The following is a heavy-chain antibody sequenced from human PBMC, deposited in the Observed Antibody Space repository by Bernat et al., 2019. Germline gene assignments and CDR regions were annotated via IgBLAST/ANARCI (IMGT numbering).Heavy chain of an antibody. CDR3: ARGQSRTSGGFDY. CDR2: LSSSGSSI. V-gene: IGHV3-11*01. Sequence: CEASDFTFSDYFMSWIRQAPGTGLECFSYLSSSGSSISYTDSVKGRFTISRDNTKNSLFLQMTSLRTEDTAIYYCARGQSRTSGGFDYWGQGT. J-gene: IGHJ4*02. CDR1: DFTFSDYF. D-gene: IGHD2-2*01.